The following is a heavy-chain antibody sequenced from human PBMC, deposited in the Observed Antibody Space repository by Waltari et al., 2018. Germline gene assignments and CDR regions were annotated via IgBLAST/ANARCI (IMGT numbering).Heavy chain of an antibody. J-gene: IGHJ4*02. CDR2: IHPGNSDT. V-gene: IGHV5-51*01. Sequence: EVQVVQLGAEVKKPGESLKISCKASGYRFSSYWSGWVRQMPGKGLGWVGIIHPGNSDTRYGPSFQGQVTSSADRSISTAYLQWTSLRASDSAIYYCARLDDLWTDYHFDYWGQGTLVTVSS. CDR3: ARLDDLWTDYHFDY. D-gene: IGHD3-3*01. CDR1: GYRFSSYW.